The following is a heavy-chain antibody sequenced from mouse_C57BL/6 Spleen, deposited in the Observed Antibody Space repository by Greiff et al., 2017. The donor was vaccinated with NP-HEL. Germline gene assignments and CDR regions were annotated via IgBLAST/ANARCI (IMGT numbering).Heavy chain of an antibody. D-gene: IGHD3-2*02. Sequence: VQLQQSGAELVMPGASVKLSCKASGYTFTSYWMHWVKQRPGQGLEWIGEIDPSDSYTNYNQKFKGKSTLTVDKSSSTAYMQLSSLTSEDSAVYYCARSGDSSGYLWFAYWGQGTLVTVSA. CDR1: GYTFTSYW. CDR3: ARSGDSSGYLWFAY. CDR2: IDPSDSYT. V-gene: IGHV1-69*01. J-gene: IGHJ3*01.